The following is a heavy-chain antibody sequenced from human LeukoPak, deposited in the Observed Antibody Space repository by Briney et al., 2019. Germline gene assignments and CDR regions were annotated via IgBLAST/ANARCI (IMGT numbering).Heavy chain of an antibody. CDR1: GGSISGSSYF. Sequence: PSETLSLTCAVSGGSISGSSYFWGWIRQPPGKGLEWIGSIYYSGNTYYNPSLKSRVTISVDTSKNQFSLKLSSVIAAGTAVYYCARLKEGIDYWGQGTLVTVSS. D-gene: IGHD3-10*01. CDR2: IYYSGNT. V-gene: IGHV4-39*01. CDR3: ARLKEGIDY. J-gene: IGHJ4*02.